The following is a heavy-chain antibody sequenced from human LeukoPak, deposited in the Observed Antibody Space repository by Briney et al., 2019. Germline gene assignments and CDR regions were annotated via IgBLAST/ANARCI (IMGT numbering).Heavy chain of an antibody. CDR2: ISYDGSNK. Sequence: PGRSLRLSCAASGFTFSSYAMHWVRQAPSKGLEWVAVISYDGSNKYYADSVKGRFTISRDNSKNTLYLQMNSLRAEDTAVYYCARDLSYSSGPGQHWGQGTLVTVSS. CDR3: ARDLSYSSGPGQH. D-gene: IGHD6-19*01. V-gene: IGHV3-30-3*01. CDR1: GFTFSSYA. J-gene: IGHJ1*01.